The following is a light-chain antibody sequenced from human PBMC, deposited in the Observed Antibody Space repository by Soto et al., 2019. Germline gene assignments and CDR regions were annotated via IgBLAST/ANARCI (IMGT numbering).Light chain of an antibody. CDR3: QQFNTYPYT. CDR1: QSISTW. CDR2: KAS. Sequence: DIQMTQSPSTLSASVGDRVTITCRASQSISTWLAWYQQKPGKAPNLLIYKASSLESGVPSTFSGSGSGTEFTLTISSLQPDDFATYYCQQFNTYPYTFGQGTNLEIK. J-gene: IGKJ2*01. V-gene: IGKV1-5*03.